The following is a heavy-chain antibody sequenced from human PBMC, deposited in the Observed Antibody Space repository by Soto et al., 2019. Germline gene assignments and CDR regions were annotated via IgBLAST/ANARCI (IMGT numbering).Heavy chain of an antibody. Sequence: GASVKVSCKASGYTFTSYGISWVRQAPGQGLEWMGWISAYNGNTNYAQKLQGRVTMTTDTSTSTAYMELRSLRSDDTAVYYCARECRCQYYYDSSGYQLAAFDIWGQGTMVTVSS. CDR3: ARECRCQYYYDSSGYQLAAFDI. CDR1: GYTFTSYG. CDR2: ISAYNGNT. J-gene: IGHJ3*02. D-gene: IGHD3-22*01. V-gene: IGHV1-18*01.